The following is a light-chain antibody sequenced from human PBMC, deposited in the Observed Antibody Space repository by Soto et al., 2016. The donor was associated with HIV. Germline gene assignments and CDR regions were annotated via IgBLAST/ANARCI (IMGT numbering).Light chain of an antibody. CDR1: QSISTW. CDR3: QQYNNYLGT. V-gene: IGKV1-5*03. Sequence: DIQMTQFPSTLSASIGDRVTITCRASQSISTWLAWYQQKPGKAPKLLIKRASSLESGVPSRFSGSGSGTQFTLTISSLQPDDFATYYCQQYNNYLGTFGQGTKVEIK. J-gene: IGKJ1*01. CDR2: RAS.